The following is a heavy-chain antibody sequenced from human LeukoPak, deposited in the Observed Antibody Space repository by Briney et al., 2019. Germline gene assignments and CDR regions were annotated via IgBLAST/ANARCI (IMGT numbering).Heavy chain of an antibody. CDR1: GYTFTRYD. J-gene: IGHJ4*02. V-gene: IGHV1-8*01. CDR3: ARGTPFCSGASCYNF. CDR2: MNPNSGNT. Sequence: ASVKVSCKASGYTFTRYDINWVRQATGQGLEWMGWMNPNSGNTGYAQKFQGRVTMTRDTSINTAYMELSSLTSEDTAVYYCARGTPFCSGASCYNFWGQGTLVTVSS. D-gene: IGHD2-2*02.